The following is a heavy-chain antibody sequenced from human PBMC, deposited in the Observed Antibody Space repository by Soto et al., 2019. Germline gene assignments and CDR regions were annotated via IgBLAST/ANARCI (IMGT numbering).Heavy chain of an antibody. CDR3: ARERLRYCSSTSCYGDI. J-gene: IGHJ3*02. CDR1: GYTFTSYG. Sequence: ASVKVSCKASGYTFTSYGISWVRQAPGQGLEWMGWISAYNGNTNYAQKLQGRVTMTTDTSTSTAYMELRSLRSDDTAVYYCARERLRYCSSTSCYGDIWGQGTMVT. V-gene: IGHV1-18*01. CDR2: ISAYNGNT. D-gene: IGHD2-2*01.